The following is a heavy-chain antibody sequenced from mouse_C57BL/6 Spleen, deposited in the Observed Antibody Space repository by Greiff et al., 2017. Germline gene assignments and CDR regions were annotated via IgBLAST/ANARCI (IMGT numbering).Heavy chain of an antibody. V-gene: IGHV1-55*01. CDR1: GYTFTSYW. CDR3: ARSWDYYDYDEGFAY. Sequence: QVQLKESGAELVKPGASVKMSCKASGYTFTSYWITWVKQRPGQGLEWIGDIYPGSGSTNYNEKFKSKATLTVDTSSSTAYMQLSSLTSEDSAVYYCARSWDYYDYDEGFAYWGQGTLVTVSA. J-gene: IGHJ3*01. D-gene: IGHD2-4*01. CDR2: IYPGSGST.